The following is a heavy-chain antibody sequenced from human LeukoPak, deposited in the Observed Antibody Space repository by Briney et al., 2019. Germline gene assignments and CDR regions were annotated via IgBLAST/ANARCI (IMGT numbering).Heavy chain of an antibody. V-gene: IGHV4-34*01. CDR2: INHSGST. J-gene: IGHJ4*02. CDR1: GGSFSGYY. Sequence: SETLSLTCAVYGGSFSGYYWSWIRQPPGKGLEWIGEINHSGSTNYNPPLKSRVTISVDTSKNQFSLKLSSVTAADTAVYYCARHRSEGSYPLDSWGQGALVIVSS. CDR3: ARHRSEGSYPLDS.